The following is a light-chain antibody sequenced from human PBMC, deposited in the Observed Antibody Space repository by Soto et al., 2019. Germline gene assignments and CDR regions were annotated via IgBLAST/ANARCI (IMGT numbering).Light chain of an antibody. CDR1: QDISNY. Sequence: QMTQSRSSLSASVGDRVTITCRASQDISNYLAWYQQKPGGAPKLLIYEASTLQSGVPSRFSGSGSGADFTLTISSLQPEDVAIYYCQKYNDAPRTFGQGTRVEMK. V-gene: IGKV1-27*01. J-gene: IGKJ1*01. CDR3: QKYNDAPRT. CDR2: EAS.